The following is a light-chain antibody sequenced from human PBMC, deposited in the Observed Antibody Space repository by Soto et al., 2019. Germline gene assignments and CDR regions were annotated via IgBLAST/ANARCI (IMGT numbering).Light chain of an antibody. V-gene: IGLV2-14*01. Sequence: QSVLTQPASVSGSPGQSITISCTGTSSDVGAYNYVSWYQQHPGEAPKLIIYGVTNRPSGVSYRFSGSKSDYTASLTISGLQAEDEADYYCSSYSTSFFYVFGTRTKVTVL. CDR2: GVT. J-gene: IGLJ1*01. CDR3: SSYSTSFFYV. CDR1: SSDVGAYNY.